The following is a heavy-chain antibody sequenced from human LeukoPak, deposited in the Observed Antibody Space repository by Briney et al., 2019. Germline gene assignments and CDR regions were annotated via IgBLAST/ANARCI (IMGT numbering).Heavy chain of an antibody. CDR1: GFTFSSYA. CDR3: ARRGLDQYYYSGMDV. V-gene: IGHV3-23*01. Sequence: GGSLRLSCAASGFTFSSYAMSWVRQAPGKGLEWVSAISGSGGSTYYADSVKGRFTISRDNSKNTLYLQMNSLRSDDTAVFYCARRGLDQYYYSGMDVWGQGTTVTVSS. CDR2: ISGSGGST. D-gene: IGHD6-19*01. J-gene: IGHJ6*02.